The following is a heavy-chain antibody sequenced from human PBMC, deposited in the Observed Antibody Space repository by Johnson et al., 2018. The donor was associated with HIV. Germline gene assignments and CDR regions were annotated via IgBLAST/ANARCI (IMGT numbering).Heavy chain of an antibody. Sequence: QVQLVESGGGVVQPGRALRLSCAASGFTFTNYDIHWVRQAPGMGLEWVAVRSYDGSKKYYADSVEGRFTISRDNFKNTLYLQMNSLRDEDTAVYYCATGVGAKTLTDAFDIWGQGTMVTVSS. CDR2: RSYDGSKK. CDR3: ATGVGAKTLTDAFDI. V-gene: IGHV3-30*01. CDR1: GFTFTNYD. D-gene: IGHD1-26*01. J-gene: IGHJ3*02.